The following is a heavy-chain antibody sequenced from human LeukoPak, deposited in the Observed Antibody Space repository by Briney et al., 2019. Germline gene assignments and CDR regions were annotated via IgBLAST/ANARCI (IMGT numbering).Heavy chain of an antibody. CDR2: IYYSGST. CDR1: GGSISSSSYY. CDR3: ARDSGSHFDY. J-gene: IGHJ4*02. V-gene: IGHV4-39*07. Sequence: SETLSLTCTVSGGSISSSSYYWGWIRQPPGKGLEWIGSIYYSGSTYYNPSLKSRVTISVDTSKNQFSLKLSSVTAADTAVYYCARDSGSHFDYWGQGTLVTVSS. D-gene: IGHD1-26*01.